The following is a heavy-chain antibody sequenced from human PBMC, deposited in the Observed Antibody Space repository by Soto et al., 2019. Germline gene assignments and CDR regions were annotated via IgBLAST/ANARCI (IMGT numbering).Heavy chain of an antibody. J-gene: IGHJ4*02. Sequence: QVQLQESGPGLVKPSQTLSLTCTVSGGSISSGGYYWSWIRQHPGKGLEWIGYIYYSGSTYYNPCLKSRVTTSVDTSTNQFSLKMSSVTAADTAVYYCARGPGTMAKIDYWGQGTLVTVSS. D-gene: IGHD3-10*01. CDR1: GGSISSGGYY. CDR3: ARGPGTMAKIDY. V-gene: IGHV4-31*03. CDR2: IYYSGST.